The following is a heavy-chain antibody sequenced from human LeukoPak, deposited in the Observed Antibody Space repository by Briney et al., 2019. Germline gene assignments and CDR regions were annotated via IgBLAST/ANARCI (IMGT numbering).Heavy chain of an antibody. CDR2: IYPGDSDT. CDR3: ARQIAAAGTEPNWFDP. Sequence: GESLKISCKGSGYSFTSYWIAWVRQMPGKGLEWMGIIYPGDSDTRYSPSFQGQVTISADKSISTAYLQWSSLKASDTAMYYCARQIAAAGTEPNWFDPWGQGTLVTVSS. J-gene: IGHJ5*02. CDR1: GYSFTSYW. D-gene: IGHD6-13*01. V-gene: IGHV5-51*01.